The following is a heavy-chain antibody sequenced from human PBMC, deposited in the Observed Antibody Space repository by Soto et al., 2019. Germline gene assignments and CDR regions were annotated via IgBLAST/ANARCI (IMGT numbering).Heavy chain of an antibody. J-gene: IGHJ4*02. V-gene: IGHV1-2*04. CDR2: INPNSGGT. Sequence: QVQLVQSGAEVKKPGASVKVSCKASGYTFTGYYMHWVRQAPGQGLEWMGWINPNSGGTNYAQKLQGWVXXTXDXXISAAYMELSRLRSDDKAVYYCARARYNWKGGFDYWGQGTLVTVSS. D-gene: IGHD1-20*01. CDR1: GYTFTGYY. CDR3: ARARYNWKGGFDY.